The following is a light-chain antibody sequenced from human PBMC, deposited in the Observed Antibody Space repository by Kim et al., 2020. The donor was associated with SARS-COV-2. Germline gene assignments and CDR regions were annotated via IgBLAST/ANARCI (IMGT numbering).Light chain of an antibody. Sequence: DIVMTQSPLSLPVTPGEPASISCRSSQSLLHSNGYNYLDWYLQKPGQSPQLLIYLGSNRASGVPDRFGGSGSGTDFTLKISRVEAEDVGVYYCMQALETWTFGQGTKVDIK. J-gene: IGKJ1*01. V-gene: IGKV2-28*01. CDR1: QSLLHSNGYNY. CDR2: LGS. CDR3: MQALETWT.